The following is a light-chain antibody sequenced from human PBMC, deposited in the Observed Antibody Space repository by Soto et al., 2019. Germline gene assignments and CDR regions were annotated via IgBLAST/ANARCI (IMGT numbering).Light chain of an antibody. V-gene: IGKV3-15*01. Sequence: ENVMTQSPAPLSLSPGEGATPSCQASQNVYNNLAWYQQRPGQPPRLLIYDASTRATGISARFSGSGYGTEFTLTISSLQSEDFAVYFCQQCRNWPLTFGGGTKVDIK. CDR2: DAS. J-gene: IGKJ4*01. CDR3: QQCRNWPLT. CDR1: QNVYNN.